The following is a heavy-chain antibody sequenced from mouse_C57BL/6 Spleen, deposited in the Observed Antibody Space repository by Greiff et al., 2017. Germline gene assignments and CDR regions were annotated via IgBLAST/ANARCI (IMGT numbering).Heavy chain of an antibody. V-gene: IGHV1-61*01. D-gene: IGHD2-1*01. J-gene: IGHJ4*01. CDR1: GYTFTSYW. CDR3: ARGKIYCGNYYAMDY. Sequence: QVQLQQPGAELVRPGSSVKLSCKASGYTFTSYWMDWVKQRPGQGLEWIGNIYPSDSETHYNQKFKDKATLTVDKSSSTAYMQLSSLTSEDSAVYYCARGKIYCGNYYAMDYWGQGTSVTVSS. CDR2: IYPSDSET.